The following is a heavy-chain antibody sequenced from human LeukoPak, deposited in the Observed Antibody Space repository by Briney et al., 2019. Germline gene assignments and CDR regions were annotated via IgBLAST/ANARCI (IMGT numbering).Heavy chain of an antibody. J-gene: IGHJ4*02. Sequence: ASVKVSCKASGGTFSSYAISWVRQAPGQGLECMGRIIPIFGTANYAQKFQGRVTITTDESTSTAYMELSSLRSEDTAVYYCAREGQQLVAYYFDYWGQGTLVPVSS. CDR1: GGTFSSYA. V-gene: IGHV1-69*05. CDR3: AREGQQLVAYYFDY. CDR2: IIPIFGTA. D-gene: IGHD6-13*01.